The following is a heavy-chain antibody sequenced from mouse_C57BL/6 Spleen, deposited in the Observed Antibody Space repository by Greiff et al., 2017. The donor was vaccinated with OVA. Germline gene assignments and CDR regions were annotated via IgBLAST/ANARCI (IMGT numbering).Heavy chain of an antibody. D-gene: IGHD2-4*01. Sequence: VKLVESGAELARPGASVKLSCKASGYTFTSYGISWVKQRTGQGLEWIGEIYPRSGNTYYNEKFKGKATLTADKSSSTAYMELRSLTSEDSAVYFCAREGRYDYDYGADYWGQGTTLTVSS. CDR1: GYTFTSYG. CDR3: AREGRYDYDYGADY. V-gene: IGHV1-81*01. J-gene: IGHJ2*01. CDR2: IYPRSGNT.